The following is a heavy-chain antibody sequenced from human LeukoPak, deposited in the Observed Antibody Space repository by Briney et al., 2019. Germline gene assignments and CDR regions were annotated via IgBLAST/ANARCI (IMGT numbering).Heavy chain of an antibody. J-gene: IGHJ4*02. CDR2: INPSSSST. CDR3: ATQKGGYFFDY. V-gene: IGHV1-46*01. Sequence: ASVKVSCKASGYTFTSYHMQWVRQAPGQGLEWMGIINPSSSSTSYTQKFQGRVTMTRDTSTNTVYMELSSLRSEDTAVYYCATQKGGYFFDYWGQGTLVTVSS. D-gene: IGHD5-12*01. CDR1: GYTFTSYH.